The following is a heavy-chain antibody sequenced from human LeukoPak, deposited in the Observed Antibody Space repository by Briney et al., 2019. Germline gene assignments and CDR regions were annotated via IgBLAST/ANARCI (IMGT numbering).Heavy chain of an antibody. CDR2: ISAGGGST. CDR1: GFTFSSYA. Sequence: GGSLRLSCAASGFTFSSYAMSWVRQAPGKGLEWVSAISAGGGSTYYADSVKGRFTISGDNSKNTLYLQMNSLRAEDTAVYYCARVIAAAGIDYFDYWGQGTLVTVSS. V-gene: IGHV3-23*01. CDR3: ARVIAAAGIDYFDY. D-gene: IGHD6-13*01. J-gene: IGHJ4*02.